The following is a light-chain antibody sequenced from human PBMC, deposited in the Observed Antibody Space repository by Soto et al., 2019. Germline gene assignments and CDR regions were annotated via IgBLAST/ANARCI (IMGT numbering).Light chain of an antibody. Sequence: EIVLTQSPATLSLSPGERATLSCRASQSVSSYLAWYQQKPGQAPRLLIYGASTRATGIPARFSGSGSGTDFTLTISSLQSEEFAVYYCQQYNKWPPLTFGGGTKVDIK. CDR1: QSVSSY. CDR2: GAS. V-gene: IGKV3-15*01. J-gene: IGKJ4*01. CDR3: QQYNKWPPLT.